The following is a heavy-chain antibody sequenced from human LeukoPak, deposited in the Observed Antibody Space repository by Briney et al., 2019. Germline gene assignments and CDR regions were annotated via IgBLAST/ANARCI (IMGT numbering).Heavy chain of an antibody. J-gene: IGHJ3*02. Sequence: GSLRLSCAASGFTFSRYELYWVRQAPGKGLEWISYISSSSTIIKYADSVRGRFTISRDDARESLYLQMSSLRADDTAIYYCGASRQYVGAFDIWGQGTLVTVSS. CDR3: GASRQYVGAFDI. V-gene: IGHV3-48*03. CDR2: ISSSSTII. D-gene: IGHD3-16*01. CDR1: GFTFSRYE.